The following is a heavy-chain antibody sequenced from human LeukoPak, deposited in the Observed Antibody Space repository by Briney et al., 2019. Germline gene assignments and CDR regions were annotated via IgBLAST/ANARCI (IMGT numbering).Heavy chain of an antibody. V-gene: IGHV3-30*03. CDR1: GFTFSSYG. Sequence: PGGSLRLSCAASGFTFSSYGMHWVRQAPGKGLEWVAVISYDGSNKYYADSVKGRFTISRDNSKNTLYLQMNSLRAEDTAVYYCARVPSYGDSGFAFDIWGQGTMVTVSS. J-gene: IGHJ3*02. CDR2: ISYDGSNK. D-gene: IGHD4-17*01. CDR3: ARVPSYGDSGFAFDI.